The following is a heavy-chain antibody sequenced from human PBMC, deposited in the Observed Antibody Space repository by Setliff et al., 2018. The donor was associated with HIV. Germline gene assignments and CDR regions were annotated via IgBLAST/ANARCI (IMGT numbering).Heavy chain of an antibody. Sequence: PSETLSLTCTVSGGSISSHYWSWIRQPPGKGLEWIGHIYTSGSTNYNPSLKSRVTMSGGTSKTQFSLKPSSVTAAATAVYYCARRTLITGYDYWGPGTLVTVSS. J-gene: IGHJ4*02. V-gene: IGHV4-4*08. CDR2: IYTSGST. CDR1: GGSISSHY. D-gene: IGHD3-16*01. CDR3: ARRTLITGYDY.